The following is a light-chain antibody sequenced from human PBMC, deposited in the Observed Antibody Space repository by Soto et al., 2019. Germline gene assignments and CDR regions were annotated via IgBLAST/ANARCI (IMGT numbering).Light chain of an antibody. Sequence: QSVLTQPPSASGTPEQRVTISCSGSSSNIGNNPVNWYQQLPGTAPKLLIYSNSHRPSGVPDRFSGSKSGTSASLAISGLQSEDEADYYCAAWDDSLTGSWVFGGGTKLTVL. CDR1: SSNIGNNP. J-gene: IGLJ3*02. V-gene: IGLV1-44*01. CDR3: AAWDDSLTGSWV. CDR2: SNS.